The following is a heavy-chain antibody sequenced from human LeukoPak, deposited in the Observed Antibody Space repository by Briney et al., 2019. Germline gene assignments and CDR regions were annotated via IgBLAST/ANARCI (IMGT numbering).Heavy chain of an antibody. V-gene: IGHV1-69*04. CDR1: GGTFSSYA. Sequence: ASVKVSCKASGGTFSSYAISWVRQAPGQGLEWMGRIIPILGIANYAQKFQGRVTITADKTTSTAYMELSSLRSEDTAVYYCARDLTEPYYYDSSGLGRWYYFDYWGQGTLVTVPS. CDR2: IIPILGIA. J-gene: IGHJ4*02. CDR3: ARDLTEPYYYDSSGLGRWYYFDY. D-gene: IGHD3-22*01.